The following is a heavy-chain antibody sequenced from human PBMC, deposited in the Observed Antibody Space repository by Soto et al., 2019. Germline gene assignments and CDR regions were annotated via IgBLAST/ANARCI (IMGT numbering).Heavy chain of an antibody. J-gene: IGHJ6*02. D-gene: IGHD1-26*01. CDR1: EFIFSNYG. V-gene: IGHV3-33*08. CDR3: ASDLVGASDSYGLDV. Sequence: GGSLRLSCAASEFIFSNYGMHWVRQAPGKGLEWVAIIWHDGNNKYYADSVRGRFIISRDNSKNRLYLQMNSLRAEDTAVYYCASDLVGASDSYGLDVWGQGTPVTVSS. CDR2: IWHDGNNK.